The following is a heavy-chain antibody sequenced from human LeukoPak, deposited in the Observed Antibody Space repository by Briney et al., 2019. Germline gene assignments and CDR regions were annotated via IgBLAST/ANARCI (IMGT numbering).Heavy chain of an antibody. Sequence: GESLKISCKGSGYSFTNYWIGWVRQMPGKGLEWMGITYPGGSETRYSPSFQGQVTISADKSISTAYLQWSSLKASDTAIYYCARTPGGDYFDHWGQGTLVTVSS. CDR1: GYSFTNYW. J-gene: IGHJ4*02. V-gene: IGHV5-51*01. CDR3: ARTPGGDYFDH. D-gene: IGHD3-16*01. CDR2: TYPGGSET.